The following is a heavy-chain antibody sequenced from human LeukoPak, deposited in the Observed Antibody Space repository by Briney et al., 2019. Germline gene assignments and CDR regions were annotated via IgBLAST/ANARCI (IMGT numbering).Heavy chain of an antibody. J-gene: IGHJ4*02. V-gene: IGHV3-23*01. Sequence: GGSLRLSCAASGFTFRSHAMHWVRQAPGKGLEWVSGISAGATTTYYADSVKGHFTISRDNSKNTLYLQMNSLRAEDTAVYYCAKDRGYGDYSFDYWGQGTLVTVSS. CDR3: AKDRGYGDYSFDY. CDR2: ISAGATTT. CDR1: GFTFRSHA. D-gene: IGHD4-17*01.